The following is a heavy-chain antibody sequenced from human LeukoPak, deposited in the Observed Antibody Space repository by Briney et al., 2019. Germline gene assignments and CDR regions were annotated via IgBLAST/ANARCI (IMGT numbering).Heavy chain of an antibody. V-gene: IGHV4-59*01. D-gene: IGHD3-3*01. CDR2: IYYSGST. CDR3: ATYYDFWSGYCKGAFDI. J-gene: IGHJ3*02. CDR1: GGSISSYY. Sequence: SETLSLTCTVSGGSISSYYWSWIRQPPGKGLEWIGYIYYSGSTNYNPSLKSRVTISVDTSKNQFSLKLSSVTAADTAVYYCATYYDFWSGYCKGAFDIWGQGTMVTVSS.